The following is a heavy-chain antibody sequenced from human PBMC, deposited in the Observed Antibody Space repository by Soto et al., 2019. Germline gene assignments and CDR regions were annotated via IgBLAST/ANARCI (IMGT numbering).Heavy chain of an antibody. CDR1: GFTFSSYS. J-gene: IGHJ5*02. V-gene: IGHV3-21*01. CDR3: ARDCGFGKRNWFDP. D-gene: IGHD3-10*01. CDR2: ISSSSSYI. Sequence: GGSLRLSCAASGFTFSSYSMNWVLQAPGKGLEWVSSISSSSSYIYYADSVKGRFTISRDNAKNSLYLQMNSLRAEDTAVYYCARDCGFGKRNWFDPWGQGTLVTVSS.